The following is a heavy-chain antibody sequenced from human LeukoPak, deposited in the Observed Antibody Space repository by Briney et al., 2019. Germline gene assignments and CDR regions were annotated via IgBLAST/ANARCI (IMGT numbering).Heavy chain of an antibody. CDR1: GFTFSDYS. CDR2: ISGSGIST. Sequence: PGGSLRLSCAASGFTFSDYSMSWVRQAPGKGLEWVSGISGSGISTYYADSVKGRFTSSRDNSKNALYLQMNNLRAEDTAVYFCVRGYSGYEYFDYWGQGTLVTVSS. V-gene: IGHV3-23*01. J-gene: IGHJ4*02. D-gene: IGHD5-12*01. CDR3: VRGYSGYEYFDY.